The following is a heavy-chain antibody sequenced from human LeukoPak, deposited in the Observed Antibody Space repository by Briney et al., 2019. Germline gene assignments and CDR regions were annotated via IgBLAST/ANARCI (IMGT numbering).Heavy chain of an antibody. CDR1: GYTFTSYY. J-gene: IGHJ3*02. V-gene: IGHV1-46*01. CDR3: ALGLGGLHFDI. CDR2: INPSGGST. Sequence: ASVKVSCKASGYTFTSYYMHWVRQAPGQGLEWMGIINPSGGSTSYAQKFQGRVTMTRDTSISTAYMELSRLRSDDTAVYYCALGLGGLHFDIWGQGTMVTVSS. D-gene: IGHD5-24*01.